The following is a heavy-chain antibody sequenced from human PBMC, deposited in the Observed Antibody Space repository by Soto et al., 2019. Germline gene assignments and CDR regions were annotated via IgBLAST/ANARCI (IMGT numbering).Heavy chain of an antibody. Sequence: PSETLSLTCTVSGGSITNYYCSWFRQPPGKGLEWIGYIQYNGYSAYNLSLKRRVTMSMDTSKTQFSLMLESVTATDTAVYYCARHGFGSLHGLVDVSGQGTTVTVAS. V-gene: IGHV4-59*08. D-gene: IGHD3-10*01. CDR3: ARHGFGSLHGLVDV. CDR2: IQYNGYS. J-gene: IGHJ6*02. CDR1: GGSITNYY.